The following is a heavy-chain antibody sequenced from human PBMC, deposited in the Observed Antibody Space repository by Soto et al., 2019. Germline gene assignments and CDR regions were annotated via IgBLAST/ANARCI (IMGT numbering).Heavy chain of an antibody. D-gene: IGHD3-3*01. V-gene: IGHV3-21*01. CDR3: ARDFGYWPYYDFWSGSGSGYYGMDV. CDR2: ISSSSSYI. Sequence: PVGSLRLSCAASGFTFSSYSMNWVRQAPGKGLEWVSSISSSSSYIYYADSVKGRFTISRDNAKNSLYLQMNSLRAEDTAVYYCARDFGYWPYYDFWSGSGSGYYGMDVWGQGTTVTVSS. J-gene: IGHJ6*02. CDR1: GFTFSSYS.